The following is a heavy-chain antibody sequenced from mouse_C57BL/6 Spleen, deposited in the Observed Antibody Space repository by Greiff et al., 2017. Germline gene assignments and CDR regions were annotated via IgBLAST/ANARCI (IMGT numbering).Heavy chain of an antibody. J-gene: IGHJ1*03. D-gene: IGHD1-1*01. CDR3: ARGYYGSSPYGYFDD. V-gene: IGHV1-19*01. CDR2: INPYNGGT. CDR1: GYTFTDYY. Sequence: VHVKQSGPVLVKPGASVTMSCKASGYTFTDYYMNWVKQSHGKSLEWIGVINPYNGGTSYNQKFKGKATLTVDKSSSTAYMELNSLTSEDSAVYYCARGYYGSSPYGYFDDWGTGTTVTVSS.